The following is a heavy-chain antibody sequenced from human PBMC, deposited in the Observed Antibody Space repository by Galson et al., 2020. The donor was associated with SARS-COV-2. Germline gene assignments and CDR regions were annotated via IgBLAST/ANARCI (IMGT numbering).Heavy chain of an antibody. V-gene: IGHV1-3*01. Sequence: ASVKVSCKASGYTFTSYAMHWVRQAPGQRLEWMGWINAGNGNTKYSQKFQGRVTITRDTSASTAYMELSSLRSEDTAVYYCAREGGLHIVVVPAALGGDAFDIWGQGTMVTVSS. CDR3: AREGGLHIVVVPAALGGDAFDI. CDR1: GYTFTSYA. J-gene: IGHJ3*02. CDR2: INAGNGNT. D-gene: IGHD2-2*01.